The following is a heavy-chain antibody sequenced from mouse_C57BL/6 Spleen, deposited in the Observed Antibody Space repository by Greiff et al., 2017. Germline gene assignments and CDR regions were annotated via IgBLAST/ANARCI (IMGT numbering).Heavy chain of an antibody. CDR3: ARVEMYYEGFAY. J-gene: IGHJ3*01. CDR2: IDPSDSYT. CDR1: GYTFTSYW. D-gene: IGHD1-1*01. V-gene: IGHV1-50*01. Sequence: VQLQQPGAELVKPGASVKLSCKASGYTFTSYWMQWVKQRPGQGLEWIGEIDPSDSYTNYNQKFKGKATMTVDTSSCTAYMQLSSLTSEDSAVYYCARVEMYYEGFAYWGQGTLVTVSA.